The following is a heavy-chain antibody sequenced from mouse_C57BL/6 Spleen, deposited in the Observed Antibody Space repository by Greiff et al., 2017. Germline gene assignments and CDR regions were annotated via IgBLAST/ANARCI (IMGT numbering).Heavy chain of an antibody. CDR1: GYAFSSSW. Sequence: LQESGPELVKPGASVKISCKASGYAFSSSWMNWVKQRPGKGLEWIGRIYPGDGDTNYNGKFKGKATLTADKSSSTAYMQLSSLSSEDSAVYFCAREGANWAFYFDYWGQGTTLTVSS. V-gene: IGHV1-82*01. CDR3: AREGANWAFYFDY. CDR2: IYPGDGDT. J-gene: IGHJ2*01. D-gene: IGHD4-1*01.